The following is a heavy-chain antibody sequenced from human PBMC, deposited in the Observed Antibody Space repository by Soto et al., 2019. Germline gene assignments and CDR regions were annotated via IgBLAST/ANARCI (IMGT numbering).Heavy chain of an antibody. CDR2: IYYSGST. J-gene: IGHJ6*04. D-gene: IGHD3-3*01. Sequence: SETLSLTCTVSGGSISSGGYYWSWIRQHPGKGLEWIGYIYYSGSTYYNPSLKSRVTISVDTSKNQFSLKLSSVTAADTAVYYCARTAYDFWSGYNYGMDVWGKGTTVT. V-gene: IGHV4-31*03. CDR3: ARTAYDFWSGYNYGMDV. CDR1: GGSISSGGYY.